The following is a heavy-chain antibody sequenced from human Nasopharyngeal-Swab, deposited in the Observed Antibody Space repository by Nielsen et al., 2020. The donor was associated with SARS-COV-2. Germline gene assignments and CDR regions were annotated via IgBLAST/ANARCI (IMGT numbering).Heavy chain of an antibody. D-gene: IGHD4-23*01. Sequence: VKDSCKVSGYTLTELSMHWVRQAPGKGREWMGGFDPEDGETIYAQKFQGRVTMTEDTSTDTAYMELSSLRSEDTAVYYCATAPPMVVTPPWWFDPWGQGTLVTVSS. CDR1: GYTLTELS. J-gene: IGHJ5*02. V-gene: IGHV1-24*01. CDR2: FDPEDGET. CDR3: ATAPPMVVTPPWWFDP.